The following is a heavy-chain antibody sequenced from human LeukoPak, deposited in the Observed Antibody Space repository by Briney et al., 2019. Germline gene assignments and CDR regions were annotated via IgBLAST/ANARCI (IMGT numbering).Heavy chain of an antibody. CDR3: ARVTLTIIRGVMGYFDY. J-gene: IGHJ4*02. D-gene: IGHD3-10*01. CDR1: GFTFSSYG. Sequence: GRSLRLSCAASGFTFSSYGMHWVRQAPGKGLEWVAVISYDGSNKYYADSVKGRFTISRDNAKNSLYLQMNSLRAEDTALYHCARVTLTIIRGVMGYFDYWGQGTLVTVSS. V-gene: IGHV3-30*03. CDR2: ISYDGSNK.